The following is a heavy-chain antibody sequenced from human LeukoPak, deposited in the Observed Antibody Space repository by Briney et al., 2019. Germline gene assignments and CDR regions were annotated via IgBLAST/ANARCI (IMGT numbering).Heavy chain of an antibody. CDR3: AREDYSNYHLSYYYYYMDV. V-gene: IGHV4-30-4*07. D-gene: IGHD4-11*01. CDR1: GGSISGGGYS. CDR2: IYYSGST. J-gene: IGHJ6*03. Sequence: PSETLSLTCAVSGGSISGGGYSWSWIRQPPGKGLEWIGYIYYSGSTYYNPSLKSRVTISVDTSKTQFSLKLSSVTAADTAVYYCAREDYSNYHLSYYYYYMDVWGKGTTVTVSS.